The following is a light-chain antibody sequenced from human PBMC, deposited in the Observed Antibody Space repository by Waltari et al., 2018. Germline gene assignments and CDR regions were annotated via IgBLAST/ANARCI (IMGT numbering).Light chain of an antibody. V-gene: IGKV1-39*01. CDR3: QQSYSTLIT. Sequence: DIQMTQSPYSLSASVGDRVTITCRASQSISSYLNWYQQKPGKAPKLLIYAASSLQSGVPSRFSGRGSGTDFTLTISSLQPEDFATYYCQQSYSTLITFGQGTRLEIK. CDR2: AAS. J-gene: IGKJ5*01. CDR1: QSISSY.